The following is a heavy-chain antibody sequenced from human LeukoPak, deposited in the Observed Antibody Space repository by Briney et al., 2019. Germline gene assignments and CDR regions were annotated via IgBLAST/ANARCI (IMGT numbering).Heavy chain of an antibody. CDR3: ARVDGYSSSPVVGFDP. D-gene: IGHD6-6*01. CDR2: MNPNSGNT. Sequence: GASVKVSCKASGYSFTGYYIHWVRQATGQGLEWMGWMNPNSGNTGYAQKFQGRVTMTRNTSISTAYMELSSLRSEDTAVYYCARVDGYSSSPVVGFDPWGQGTLVTVSS. J-gene: IGHJ5*02. CDR1: GYSFTGYY. V-gene: IGHV1-8*02.